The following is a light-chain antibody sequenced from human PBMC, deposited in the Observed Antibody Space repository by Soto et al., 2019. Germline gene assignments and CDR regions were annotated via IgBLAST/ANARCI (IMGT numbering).Light chain of an antibody. CDR3: QQYNTWPPLT. V-gene: IGKV3-15*01. J-gene: IGKJ4*01. CDR1: QSVSSN. Sequence: EIVMTQSPATLSVSPGERATLSCRASQSVSSNLAWYQQKPGQAPRLLIYGASTRATGIPARFSGSGSGTEFTLTISSLQSEDFAVYYSQQYNTWPPLTFGGGTKVDIK. CDR2: GAS.